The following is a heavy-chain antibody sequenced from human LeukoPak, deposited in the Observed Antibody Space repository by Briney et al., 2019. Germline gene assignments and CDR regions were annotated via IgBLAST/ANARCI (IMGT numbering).Heavy chain of an antibody. D-gene: IGHD3-9*01. V-gene: IGHV1-2*04. CDR1: GYTFTGYY. Sequence: ASVKVSCKASGYTFTGYYMHWVRQAPGQGLEWMGWINPNSGGTNYPQKFQGWVTMTRDTSISTAYMELSRLRSDDTAVYYCARGTLLRYFDWLSTPKRSYYFDYWGQGTLVTVSS. CDR2: INPNSGGT. J-gene: IGHJ4*02. CDR3: ARGTLLRYFDWLSTPKRSYYFDY.